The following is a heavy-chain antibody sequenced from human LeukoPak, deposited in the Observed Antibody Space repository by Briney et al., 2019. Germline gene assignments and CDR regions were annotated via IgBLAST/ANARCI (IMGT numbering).Heavy chain of an antibody. D-gene: IGHD3-10*01. CDR3: AKDVRGITMVRGVITPGY. J-gene: IGHJ4*02. CDR2: ISGSGGST. Sequence: GGSLRLSCAASGFTFSSYAMSWVRQAPGEGLEWVSAISGSGGSTYYADSVKGRFTISRDNSKNTLYLQMNSLRAEDTAVYYCAKDVRGITMVRGVITPGYWGQGTLVTVSS. CDR1: GFTFSSYA. V-gene: IGHV3-23*01.